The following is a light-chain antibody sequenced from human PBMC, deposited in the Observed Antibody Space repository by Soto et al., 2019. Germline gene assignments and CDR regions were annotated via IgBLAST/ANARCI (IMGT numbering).Light chain of an antibody. J-gene: IGKJ2*01. CDR2: GAS. CDR3: QQYGSSQYT. CDR1: QSVSSSY. V-gene: IGKV3-20*01. Sequence: EIVVTQSPGTLSLSPGERATLSCRASQSVSSSYLSWYHQKPCQAPRLLIYGASSRATGIPDRFSGSGSGTDFTLTISRLEPEDFAVYYCQQYGSSQYTFGQGTKLAIK.